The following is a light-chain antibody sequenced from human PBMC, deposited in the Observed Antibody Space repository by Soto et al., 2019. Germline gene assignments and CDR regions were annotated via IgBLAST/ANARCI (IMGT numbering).Light chain of an antibody. J-gene: IGKJ2*02. CDR1: QSVSSSY. Sequence: EIVLTQSPGTLSLSPGERATLSCRASQSVSSSYLAWYQQKPGQAPRLLIYGASSRATGIPDRFSGSGSGTDFTLTISRLEPEDFAVYYCQQYGCSPWTFGQGTKLEIK. CDR2: GAS. CDR3: QQYGCSPWT. V-gene: IGKV3-20*01.